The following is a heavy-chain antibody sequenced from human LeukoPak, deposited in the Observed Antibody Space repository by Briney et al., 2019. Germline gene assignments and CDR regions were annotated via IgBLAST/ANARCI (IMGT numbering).Heavy chain of an antibody. J-gene: IGHJ5*02. CDR2: IRYDGSNK. CDR1: GFTFSSYG. Sequence: GGALRLSCSAHGFTFSSYGMHWVRQAPGKGLEWVAFIRYDGSNKYYADSVEGRFTISRDNSKNTLYLQMNSLRAEDTAVYYCAKDGLVVVPAAPLGWFDPWGQGTLVTVSS. V-gene: IGHV3-30*02. D-gene: IGHD2-2*01. CDR3: AKDGLVVVPAAPLGWFDP.